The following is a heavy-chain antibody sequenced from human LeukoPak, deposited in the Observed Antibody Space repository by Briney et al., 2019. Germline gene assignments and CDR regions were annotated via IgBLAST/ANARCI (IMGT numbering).Heavy chain of an antibody. CDR3: ARRYTNSWFFDY. J-gene: IGHJ4*02. CDR2: IYYTGNS. D-gene: IGHD2-2*02. CDR1: GGSISSYY. Sequence: SETLSLTCTVSGGSISSYYWSWIRQPPGKGLEWLGYIYYTGNSNYNPSLESRVTMSLDTSTNQFSLRLSSVTSADTAVYYCARRYTNSWFFDYWGQGALVTVSS. V-gene: IGHV4-59*08.